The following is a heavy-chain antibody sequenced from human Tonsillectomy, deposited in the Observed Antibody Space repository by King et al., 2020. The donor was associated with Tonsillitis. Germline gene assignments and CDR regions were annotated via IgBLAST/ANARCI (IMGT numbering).Heavy chain of an antibody. Sequence: QLQESGPGLVKPSETLSLTCTVSGGSISSSPYWWGWIRQPPGKGLEWIGSINYSGSTYSNPSLKSRVTISADTSKNQFYLRLTSVTAADTAVYYCARRNGYGYIFNIWGQGTMVIVSS. CDR1: GGSISSSPYW. CDR3: ARRNGYGYIFNI. CDR2: INYSGST. D-gene: IGHD5-12*01. J-gene: IGHJ3*02. V-gene: IGHV4-39*01.